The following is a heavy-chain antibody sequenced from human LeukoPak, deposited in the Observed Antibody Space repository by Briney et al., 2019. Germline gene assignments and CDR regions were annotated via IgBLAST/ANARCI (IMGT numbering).Heavy chain of an antibody. CDR3: AKDIEGDTAMDAFDI. CDR2: ISWNSGSI. D-gene: IGHD5-18*01. V-gene: IGHV3-9*01. J-gene: IGHJ3*02. CDR1: GFTFDDYA. Sequence: PGRSLRLSCAASGFTFDDYAMHWVRQAPGKGLEWVSGISWNSGSIGYADSVKGRFTISRDNAKNSLYLQMNSLRAEDTALYYCAKDIEGDTAMDAFDIWGQGTVVTVSS.